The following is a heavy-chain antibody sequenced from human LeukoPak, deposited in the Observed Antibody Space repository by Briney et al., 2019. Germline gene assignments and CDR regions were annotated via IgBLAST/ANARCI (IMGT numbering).Heavy chain of an antibody. V-gene: IGHV1-8*02. CDR1: GYTFTGYY. Sequence: ASVKVSCKASGYTFTGYYMHWVRQAPGQGLEWMGWMNPKTGNTGYAQKFQGRVTMTRDTSISTAYMELSSLRSDDTAVYYCATDAGYWLDPWGQGTLVTVS. CDR2: MNPKTGNT. CDR3: ATDAGYWLDP. J-gene: IGHJ5*02.